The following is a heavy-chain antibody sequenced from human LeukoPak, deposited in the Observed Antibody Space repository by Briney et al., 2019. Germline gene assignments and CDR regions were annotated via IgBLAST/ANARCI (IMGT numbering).Heavy chain of an antibody. CDR2: IYHSGSA. CDR3: ARDVGTALVTGDY. Sequence: PSGTLSLTCGVSGVSISSNNWWSWVRQPPGQGLEWTGEIYHSGSANYNPSLKSRVTISVDKSKNQLSLKLISVTAADTAVYYCARDVGTALVTGDYWGQGTLVTVSS. D-gene: IGHD5-18*01. J-gene: IGHJ4*02. CDR1: GVSISSNNW. V-gene: IGHV4-4*02.